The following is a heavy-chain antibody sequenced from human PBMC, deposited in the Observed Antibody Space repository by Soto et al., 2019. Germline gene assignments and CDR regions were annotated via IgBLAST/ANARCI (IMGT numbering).Heavy chain of an antibody. Sequence: PSETLSLTCTVSGGSISSYYWTWIRQPPGKGLEWIGYIYYSGSTNYNPSLKSRVTISVATSKTQFSLKLSSVTAADTAVYYCAGDYYYGSGTYYNAWFDPWGQGTLVTVSS. CDR3: AGDYYYGSGTYYNAWFDP. CDR2: IYYSGST. CDR1: GGSISSYY. J-gene: IGHJ5*02. D-gene: IGHD3-10*01. V-gene: IGHV4-59*08.